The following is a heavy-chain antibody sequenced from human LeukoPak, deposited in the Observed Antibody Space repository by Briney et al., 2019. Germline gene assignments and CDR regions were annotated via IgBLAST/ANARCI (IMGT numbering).Heavy chain of an antibody. D-gene: IGHD5-18*01. CDR2: ISGSGGST. V-gene: IGHV3-23*01. J-gene: IGHJ4*02. CDR1: GFAFGNSW. Sequence: PGGSLRLSCAASGFAFGNSWMHWVRQAPGKGLXXXSAISGSGGSTYYADSVKGRFTISRDNSKNTLYPQMNSLRAEDTAVYYCAKDTAGGPQVFDYWGQGTLVTVSS. CDR3: AKDTAGGPQVFDY.